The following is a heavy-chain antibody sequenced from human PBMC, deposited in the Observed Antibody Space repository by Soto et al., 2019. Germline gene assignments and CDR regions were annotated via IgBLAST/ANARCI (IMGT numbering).Heavy chain of an antibody. Sequence: QVQLVQSGAEVKKLGSSVKVSCKASGGSFKNYAITWVRQAPGQGLEWVGGIIPIFGTANYAQGFQGRLTITADESTNSAYMQLSSLRSEDTAVYYCARDGGWLQPRNDFDYWGQGTLVTVSS. D-gene: IGHD5-12*01. CDR3: ARDGGWLQPRNDFDY. J-gene: IGHJ4*02. CDR1: GGSFKNYA. V-gene: IGHV1-69*01. CDR2: IIPIFGTA.